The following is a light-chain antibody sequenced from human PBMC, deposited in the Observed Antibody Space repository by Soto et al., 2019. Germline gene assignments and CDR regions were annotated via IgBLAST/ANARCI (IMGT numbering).Light chain of an antibody. CDR2: GAS. Sequence: EMVLTQSPGTLSLSPGERATLSCRASQSVSSSYLAWYQQKPGQAPRLLIYGASGRATGIPDRFSGSGSGTDFTLTISRLEPEDFAVYYCQQYGSSTGYTFGQGTKLEIK. J-gene: IGKJ2*01. CDR1: QSVSSSY. CDR3: QQYGSSTGYT. V-gene: IGKV3-20*01.